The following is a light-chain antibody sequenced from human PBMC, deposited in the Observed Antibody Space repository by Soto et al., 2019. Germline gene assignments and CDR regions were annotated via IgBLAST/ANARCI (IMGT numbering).Light chain of an antibody. J-gene: IGKJ4*01. CDR1: QSVSSSY. V-gene: IGKV3-20*01. CDR3: QQYGSSPLT. Sequence: EIVLTQSPGTLSLSPGERDTLSCRASQSVSSSYLAWYQQKPGQAPRLLIYGASSRATGIPDRFSGSGSGTDFTLTIIRLEPEDFAVYYCQQYGSSPLTFGGGTKVDIK. CDR2: GAS.